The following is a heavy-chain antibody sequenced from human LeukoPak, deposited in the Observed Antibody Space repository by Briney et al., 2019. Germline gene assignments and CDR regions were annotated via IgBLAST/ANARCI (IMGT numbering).Heavy chain of an antibody. CDR1: GYSFTNYW. D-gene: IGHD3-10*01. Sequence: GESLKISFKGSGYSFTNYWIGWVRQMPGKGLEWMGMNQPGDSDSRYSPSFQGQVAMSADKSISTAYLQWSSLKVSDTAIYYCARRMYYYGSGSYSYFDYWGQGTLVTVSS. V-gene: IGHV5-51*01. CDR2: NQPGDSDS. J-gene: IGHJ4*02. CDR3: ARRMYYYGSGSYSYFDY.